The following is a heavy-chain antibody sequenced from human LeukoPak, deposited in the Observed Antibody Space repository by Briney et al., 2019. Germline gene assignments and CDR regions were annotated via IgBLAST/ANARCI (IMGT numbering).Heavy chain of an antibody. J-gene: IGHJ4*02. CDR3: ARDPPSRGTRYFDY. CDR2: ISSTSTYI. V-gene: IGHV3-21*01. Sequence: GGSLRLSCAASGFTFSSYEMNWVRQAPGTGLEWVSSISSTSTYITYADSVKGRFTISRDNANNSMYLQMDSLRAEDTAVYYCARDPPSRGTRYFDYWGQGTLVTVSS. D-gene: IGHD3-16*01. CDR1: GFTFSSYE.